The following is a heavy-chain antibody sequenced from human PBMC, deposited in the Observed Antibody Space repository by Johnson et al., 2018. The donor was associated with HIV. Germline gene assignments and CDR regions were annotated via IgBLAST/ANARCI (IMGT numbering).Heavy chain of an antibody. CDR3: ARGVSSGYYSNAFDV. CDR2: ISWDGGST. Sequence: VPLVESGGVVVQPGGSLRLSCAASGFTFDDYAMHWVRQPPGKGLEWVSLISWDGGSTYYGDSVKGRFTISRDSAKNSLYLQMNSLRAEDTALYYCARGVSSGYYSNAFDVWGQGTMATVSS. D-gene: IGHD3-22*01. V-gene: IGHV3-43D*03. CDR1: GFTFDDYA. J-gene: IGHJ3*01.